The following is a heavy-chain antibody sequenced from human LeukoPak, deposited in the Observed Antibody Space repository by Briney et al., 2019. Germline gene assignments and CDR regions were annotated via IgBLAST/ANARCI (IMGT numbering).Heavy chain of an antibody. CDR2: INWNGGST. CDR3: ARGGIEVDPLDHYYYMDV. CDR1: GFNFDDNG. V-gene: IGHV3-20*04. Sequence: PGGSLRLSCAVSGFNFDDNGMSWVRQAPGKGLEWVSAINWNGGSTFYAASVKGRFTISRDNTKNSLYLQMNSLRAEETAVYYCARGGIEVDPLDHYYYMDVWGKGTTVTVSS. D-gene: IGHD2-15*01. J-gene: IGHJ6*03.